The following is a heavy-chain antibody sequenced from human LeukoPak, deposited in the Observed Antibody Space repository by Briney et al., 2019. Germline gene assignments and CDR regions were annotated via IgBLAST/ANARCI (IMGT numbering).Heavy chain of an antibody. J-gene: IGHJ2*01. Sequence: SETLSLTCTVSGGSFSSGSYYWSWIRQPPGKGLEWIGYIYYSGSTNYNPSLKSRVTISVDTSKNQFSLKLSSVTAADTAVYYCARVAEGAKWYFDLWGRGTLVTVSS. CDR1: GGSFSSGSYY. CDR2: IYYSGST. V-gene: IGHV4-61*01. D-gene: IGHD1-14*01. CDR3: ARVAEGAKWYFDL.